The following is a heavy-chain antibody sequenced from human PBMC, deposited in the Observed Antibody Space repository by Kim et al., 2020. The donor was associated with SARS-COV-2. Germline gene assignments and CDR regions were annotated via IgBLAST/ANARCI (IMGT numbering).Heavy chain of an antibody. D-gene: IGHD6-13*01. V-gene: IGHV5-51*01. CDR3: AREEQQLGYGMDV. J-gene: IGHJ6*02. Sequence: YSPSFQGQITISADKSISTAYLQWSSLKASDTAMYYCAREEQQLGYGMDVWGQGTTVTVSS.